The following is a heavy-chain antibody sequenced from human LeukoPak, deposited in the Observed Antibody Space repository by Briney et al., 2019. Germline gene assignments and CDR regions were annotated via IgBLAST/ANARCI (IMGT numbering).Heavy chain of an antibody. D-gene: IGHD1-26*01. V-gene: IGHV4-4*07. J-gene: IGHJ4*02. CDR1: GGSISSYY. CDR2: IYTGGST. CDR3: ARENTGSYREFDY. Sequence: PSGTLSLTCTVSGGSISSYYWSRIRQPAGKGLEWIGRIYTGGSTNYNPSLKSRVTMSVDSSNNQFSLKLSSVTAADTAVYYCARENTGSYREFDYWGQGTLVTVSS.